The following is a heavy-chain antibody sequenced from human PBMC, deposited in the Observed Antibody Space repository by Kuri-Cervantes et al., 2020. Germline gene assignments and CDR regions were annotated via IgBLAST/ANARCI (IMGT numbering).Heavy chain of an antibody. J-gene: IGHJ4*02. CDR1: GFTFSSYG. V-gene: IGHV4-34*01. CDR3: ASGYYDILTGYSDY. Sequence: ESLKISCAASGFTFSSYGMHWIRQPPGKGLEWIGEINHSGSTNYNPSLKSRVTISVDTSKNQFSLKLSSVTAADTAVYYCASGYYDILTGYSDYWGQGTLVTVSS. D-gene: IGHD3-9*01. CDR2: INHSGST.